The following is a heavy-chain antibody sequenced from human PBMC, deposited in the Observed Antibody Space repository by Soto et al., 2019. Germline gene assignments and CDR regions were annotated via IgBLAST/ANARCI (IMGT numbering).Heavy chain of an antibody. CDR2: IYYSGST. Sequence: QVQLQESGPGLVKPSETLFLTCTVSGGSVSSGRYYWSWIRQPPGKGLEWIGYIYYSGSTNYNPSLKSRVTTSVDMSKNQFSLKLSSVTAADTAVYYCARGIEGWYQGRYYYGMDVWGQGTTVTVSS. V-gene: IGHV4-61*01. J-gene: IGHJ6*02. CDR3: ARGIEGWYQGRYYYGMDV. D-gene: IGHD6-19*01. CDR1: GGSVSSGRYY.